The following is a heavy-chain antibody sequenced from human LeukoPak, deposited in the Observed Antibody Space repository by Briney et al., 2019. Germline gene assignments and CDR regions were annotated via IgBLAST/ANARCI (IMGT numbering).Heavy chain of an antibody. D-gene: IGHD2-2*01. CDR1: SYIFDEYS. CDR2: ITWNGGGT. J-gene: IGHJ4*02. Sequence: GVPLTLFCAASSYIFDEYSKHWLRHSTGKGVEWLSLITWNGGGTSYADSVKGRYTISSDNKKSSLFLQMHSLRTEDTAFYFCVKDGLQYGTSTSCYEFQSWGQGTLVTVSS. CDR3: VKDGLQYGTSTSCYEFQS. V-gene: IGHV3-43*01.